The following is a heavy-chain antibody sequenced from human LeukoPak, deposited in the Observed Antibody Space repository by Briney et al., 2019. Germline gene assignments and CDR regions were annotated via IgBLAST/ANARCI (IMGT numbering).Heavy chain of an antibody. J-gene: IGHJ3*02. V-gene: IGHV4-31*03. CDR3: ARGPDDAFDI. Sequence: SETLFLTCTVSGGSISSGGYYWSWIRQHPGKGLEWIGYIYYSGSTYYNPSLKSRVTVSVDTSKNQFSLKLSSVTAADTAVYYCARGPDDAFDIWGQGTMVTVSS. CDR1: GGSISSGGYY. CDR2: IYYSGST.